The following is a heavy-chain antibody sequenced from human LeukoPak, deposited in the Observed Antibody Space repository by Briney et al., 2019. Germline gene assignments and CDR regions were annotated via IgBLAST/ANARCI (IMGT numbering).Heavy chain of an antibody. CDR2: MNPTGGKT. Sequence: ASVKVSCKASGYTFTSYTSYDINWVRQASGQGLEWMGWMNPTGGKTGYAQMFQGRVTMTWDTSLNTVYMDLSGLTSEDTAVYYCARGFYDSSGYSHDAFDVWGQGSMVTVSS. J-gene: IGHJ3*01. V-gene: IGHV1-8*01. D-gene: IGHD3-22*01. CDR3: ARGFYDSSGYSHDAFDV. CDR1: GYTFTSYTSYD.